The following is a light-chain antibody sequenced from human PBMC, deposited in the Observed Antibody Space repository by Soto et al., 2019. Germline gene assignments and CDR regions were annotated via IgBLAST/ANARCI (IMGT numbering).Light chain of an antibody. CDR1: GSDIGGYNY. V-gene: IGLV2-14*01. CDR3: QSYDSSLTNAV. J-gene: IGLJ2*01. CDR2: EVS. Sequence: QSALTQPASVSGSPGQSITISCTGTGSDIGGYNYVSWYQQHPGKAPKLMIFEVSNRPSGVSNRFSGSKSANTASLTISGLQAEDEADYYCQSYDSSLTNAVFGGGTKLTVL.